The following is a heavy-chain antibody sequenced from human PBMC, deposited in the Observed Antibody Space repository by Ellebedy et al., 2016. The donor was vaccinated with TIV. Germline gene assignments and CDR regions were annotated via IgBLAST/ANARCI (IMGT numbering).Heavy chain of an antibody. CDR3: ARAWSNYYYYYGMDV. Sequence: SQTLSLTCAISGDGVSSNSAAWNWIRQSPSRGLEWLGRTYYRSRWYYDYVLSVKSRININPDTSKNQFSLQLNAVTPEDTAVYYCARAWSNYYYYYGMDVWGQGTTVTVSS. D-gene: IGHD2-8*02. J-gene: IGHJ6*02. CDR1: GDGVSSNSAA. V-gene: IGHV6-1*01. CDR2: TYYRSRWYY.